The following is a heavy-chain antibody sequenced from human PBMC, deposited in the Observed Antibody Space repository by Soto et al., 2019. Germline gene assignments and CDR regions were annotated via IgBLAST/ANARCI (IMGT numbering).Heavy chain of an antibody. CDR3: AEATRIAAAGRSWFEP. CDR2: INHSGST. Sequence: SETLSLTCAVYGGSFSGYYWSWIRQPPGKGLEWIGEINHSGSTNYNPSLKSRVTISVDTSKNQFSLNLSSVTTADTAVYYCAEATRIAAAGRSWFEPSGQGT. D-gene: IGHD6-13*01. CDR1: GGSFSGYY. J-gene: IGHJ5*02. V-gene: IGHV4-34*01.